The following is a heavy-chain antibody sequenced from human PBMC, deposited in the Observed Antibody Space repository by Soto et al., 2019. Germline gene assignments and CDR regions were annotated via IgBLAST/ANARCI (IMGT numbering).Heavy chain of an antibody. V-gene: IGHV5-51*01. CDR2: IYPGDSDT. J-gene: IGHJ4*02. Sequence: GETLEFSKKGDGYSFSTYRNDWVRQMPGKGLEWMGIIYPGDSDTRYSPSFQGQVTISADKSISTAYLQWSSLKASDTAMYYCARLDSNLDYWGQGTLVTVSS. CDR3: ARLDSNLDY. CDR1: GYSFSTYR. D-gene: IGHD3-22*01.